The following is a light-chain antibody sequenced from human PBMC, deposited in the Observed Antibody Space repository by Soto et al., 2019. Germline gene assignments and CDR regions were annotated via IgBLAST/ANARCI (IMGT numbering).Light chain of an antibody. CDR2: GVT. V-gene: IGLV2-14*03. CDR3: SSYKSSYTWI. J-gene: IGLJ3*02. Sequence: QSVLTQPASVSGSPGQSITISCSGTTNDVGGYNYVSWYQQHPGKAPKLLIYGVTDRPSGVSSRFSGSKSGNAASLTISGLQAEDEGDYYCSSYKSSYTWIFGGGTKVTVL. CDR1: TNDVGGYNY.